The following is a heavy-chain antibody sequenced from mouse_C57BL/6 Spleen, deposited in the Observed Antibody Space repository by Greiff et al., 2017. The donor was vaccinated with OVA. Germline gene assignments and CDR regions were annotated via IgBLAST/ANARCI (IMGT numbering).Heavy chain of an antibody. CDR1: GYTFPDTT. CDR3: ARVGGRYCYFDV. Sequence: QVRRQRPDAELVKPGASGKLSCKVSGYTFPDTTIHGMKQRPEQGLEWIGNICPRDGITKYNKKFKGKATLPADKSSSTAYMQLNSLTSEDSAVYFCARVGGRYCYFDVWGTGTTVTVSS. J-gene: IGHJ1*03. V-gene: IGHV1-78*01. CDR2: ICPRDGIT. D-gene: IGHD1-1*02.